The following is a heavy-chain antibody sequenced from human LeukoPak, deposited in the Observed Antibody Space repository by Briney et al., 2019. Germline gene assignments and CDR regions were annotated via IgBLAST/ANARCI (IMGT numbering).Heavy chain of an antibody. CDR3: ARYGNAFDY. D-gene: IGHD4-17*01. V-gene: IGHV3-30*02. CDR1: GFTFSRYG. J-gene: IGHJ4*02. Sequence: GGSLRLSCAASGFTFSRYGMHWVRQAPGRGLEWVAFIRYDGTNKHYADSVKGRFTISRDNSKHTLYLQMSSLRAEDTAVYYCARYGNAFDYWGQGTLVTISS. CDR2: IRYDGTNK.